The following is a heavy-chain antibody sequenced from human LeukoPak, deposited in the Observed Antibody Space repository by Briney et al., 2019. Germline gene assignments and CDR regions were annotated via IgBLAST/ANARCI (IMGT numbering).Heavy chain of an antibody. CDR1: GGSISSYY. J-gene: IGHJ4*02. CDR3: GRIGYYDSSGYHDY. CDR2: IYHTGST. D-gene: IGHD3-22*01. V-gene: IGHV4-59*01. Sequence: PSETLSLTCTVSGGSISSYYWSWIRQPPGKGLEWIGYIYHTGSTSYNPSLKGRVTISVDTSKNQFSLKLSSVTAADTAVYYCGRIGYYDSSGYHDYWGQGTLVTVSS.